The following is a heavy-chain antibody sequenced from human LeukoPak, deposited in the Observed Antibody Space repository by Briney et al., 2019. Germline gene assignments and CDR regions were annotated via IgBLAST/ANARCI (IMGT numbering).Heavy chain of an antibody. J-gene: IGHJ4*02. V-gene: IGHV4-4*09. D-gene: IGHD5-12*01. CDR3: ARLLTAAVDTVDLYYFDY. CDR2: IYTSGST. CDR1: GGSISSYY. Sequence: SETLSLTCTVSGGSISSYYWSWIRQPPGKGLEWIGYIYTSGSTNYNPSLKSRVTISVDTSKNQFSLKLSSVTAADAAVYYCARLLTAAVDTVDLYYFDYWGQGTLVTVSS.